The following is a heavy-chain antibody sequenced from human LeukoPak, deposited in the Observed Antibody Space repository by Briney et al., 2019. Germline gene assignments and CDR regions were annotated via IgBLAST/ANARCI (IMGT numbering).Heavy chain of an antibody. CDR2: ISGSGGST. J-gene: IGHJ6*03. V-gene: IGHV3-23*01. Sequence: GGSLRLSCAASGFTFSSYWMSWVRQAPGKGLEWVSAISGSGGSTYYADSVKGGFTISRDNSKNTLYLQMNSLRAEDTAVYYCAKSSTFYYYYSMDVWGKGTTVTVSS. CDR1: GFTFSSYW. CDR3: AKSSTFYYYYSMDV.